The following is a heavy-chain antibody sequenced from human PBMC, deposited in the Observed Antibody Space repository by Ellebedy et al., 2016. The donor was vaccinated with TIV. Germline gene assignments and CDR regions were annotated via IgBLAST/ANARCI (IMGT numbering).Heavy chain of an antibody. Sequence: GGSLRLSCGTSGFSFRSYWMSWVRQAPGKGLEWVANINQGGSERHYVDSVKGRFTISRDNAKKSLYLQMISLRAEDTAVYYCASDGSYGDFLSPTHAFENWGQGTMVIVSS. J-gene: IGHJ3*02. CDR1: GFSFRSYW. V-gene: IGHV3-7*01. CDR3: ASDGSYGDFLSPTHAFEN. D-gene: IGHD4-17*01. CDR2: INQGGSER.